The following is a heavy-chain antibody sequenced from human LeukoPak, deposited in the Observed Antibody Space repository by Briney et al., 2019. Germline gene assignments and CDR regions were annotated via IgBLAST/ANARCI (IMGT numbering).Heavy chain of an antibody. D-gene: IGHD5-18*01. Sequence: GGSLRLSCAASGFTFSDYYMNWIRQAPGKGLEWVSYISSSGSTIYYADSVKGRFTISRDNAKNSLYLQMNSLRAEDTAVYYCARRGPSGYRYMDVWGEGTTVTVSS. CDR3: ARRGPSGYRYMDV. J-gene: IGHJ6*03. CDR2: ISSSGSTI. V-gene: IGHV3-11*04. CDR1: GFTFSDYY.